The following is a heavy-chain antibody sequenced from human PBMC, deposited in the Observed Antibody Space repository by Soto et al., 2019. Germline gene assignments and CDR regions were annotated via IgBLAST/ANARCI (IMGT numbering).Heavy chain of an antibody. D-gene: IGHD3-22*01. V-gene: IGHV1-69*01. J-gene: IGHJ4*02. CDR2: IIPIFGTT. CDR1: GGTFSNYA. CDR3: ARVPLDSSGYPMYYFDY. Sequence: QVQLVQSGAEVKKPGSSVKVSCKTSGGTFSNYAISWVRQAPGQGLEWMGGIIPIFGTTNYAQKFQGRVTITADESTSTASMQLCSLRSEDTAVYYCARVPLDSSGYPMYYFDYWGQGTLVTVSS.